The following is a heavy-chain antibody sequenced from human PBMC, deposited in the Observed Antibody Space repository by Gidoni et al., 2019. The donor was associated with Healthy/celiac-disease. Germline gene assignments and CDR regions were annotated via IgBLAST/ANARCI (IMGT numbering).Heavy chain of an antibody. Sequence: QVQLVQSGAEVKNPGSSVTVSCKASGCTFISYAISWGRQAPGQGLEWMGGIIPILGAANYAQKFQGRVTITADESTSTAYMELSSLRSEDTAVYYCASSNYYDSSGYYHIQHWGQGTPGHRLL. CDR2: IIPILGAA. CDR1: GCTFISYA. CDR3: ASSNYYDSSGYYHIQH. D-gene: IGHD3-22*01. V-gene: IGHV1-69*01. J-gene: IGHJ1*01.